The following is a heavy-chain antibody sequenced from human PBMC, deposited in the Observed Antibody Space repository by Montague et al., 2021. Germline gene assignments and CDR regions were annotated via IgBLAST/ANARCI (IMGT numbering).Heavy chain of an antibody. Sequence: SETLSLTCTVSGSSITSNIYYWGWIPQSPGKDLEWIGSIYYSANSCYQPSLKSRITTAVDTSKNQFSLTLSSVTAADTAIYYCAGVVSSWSVVWFDAWGQGTLVTVSS. CDR1: GSSITSNIYY. CDR3: AGVVSSWSVVWFDA. CDR2: IYYSANS. D-gene: IGHD6-13*01. V-gene: IGHV4-39*07. J-gene: IGHJ5*02.